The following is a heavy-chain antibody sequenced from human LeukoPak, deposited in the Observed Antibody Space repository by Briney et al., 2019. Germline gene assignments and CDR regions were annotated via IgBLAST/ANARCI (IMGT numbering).Heavy chain of an antibody. V-gene: IGHV3-23*01. D-gene: IGHD2-15*01. Sequence: GGYLRLSCAASGFSFSVYWMHWVRQAPGKGWEWVSGITGSYGRTDYADAVKGRFTISRDNSKTTLYLQMNSLRAEDTAVYYCAKDHCSGTTCSGGFDYWGQGTLVTVSS. J-gene: IGHJ4*02. CDR1: GFSFSVYW. CDR3: AKDHCSGTTCSGGFDY. CDR2: ITGSYGRT.